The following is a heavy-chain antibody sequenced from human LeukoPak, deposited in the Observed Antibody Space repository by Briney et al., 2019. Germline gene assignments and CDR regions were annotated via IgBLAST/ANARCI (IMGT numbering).Heavy chain of an antibody. V-gene: IGHV1-69*05. Sequence: ASVKVSCKASGGTFSSYAISWVRQAPGQGLEWMGGIIPIFGTANYAQKFQGRVTITTDESTSTAYMELSSPRSEDTAVYYCARVWELPTYNWFDPWGQGTLVTVSS. CDR2: IIPIFGTA. D-gene: IGHD1-26*01. J-gene: IGHJ5*02. CDR1: GGTFSSYA. CDR3: ARVWELPTYNWFDP.